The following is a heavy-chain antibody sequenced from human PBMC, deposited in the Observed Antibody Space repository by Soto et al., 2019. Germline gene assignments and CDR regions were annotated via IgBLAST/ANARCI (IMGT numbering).Heavy chain of an antibody. V-gene: IGHV3-33*06. D-gene: IGHD3-3*01. CDR3: AKDFWSGYSVNFDY. CDR2: IWYDGSNK. CDR1: GFTFSSYG. Sequence: GGSLRLSCAASGFTFSSYGMHWVRQAPGKGLEWVAVIWYDGSNKYYADSVKGRFTISRDNSKNTLYLQMNSLRAEDTAVYYCAKDFWSGYSVNFDYWGQGTLVTVSS. J-gene: IGHJ4*02.